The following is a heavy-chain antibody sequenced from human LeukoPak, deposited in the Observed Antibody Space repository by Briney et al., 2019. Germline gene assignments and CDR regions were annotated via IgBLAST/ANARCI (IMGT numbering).Heavy chain of an antibody. D-gene: IGHD3-10*01. Sequence: GRSLRLSCTASGFTFGDYAMSWVRQAPGKGLEWVRFIRSKAYGGTTEYAASVKGRFTISRDDSKSIAYLQMNSLKTEDTAVYYCTRDVGLDSGSYLGSLFDYWGQGTLVTVSS. J-gene: IGHJ4*02. V-gene: IGHV3-49*04. CDR3: TRDVGLDSGSYLGSLFDY. CDR1: GFTFGDYA. CDR2: IRSKAYGGTT.